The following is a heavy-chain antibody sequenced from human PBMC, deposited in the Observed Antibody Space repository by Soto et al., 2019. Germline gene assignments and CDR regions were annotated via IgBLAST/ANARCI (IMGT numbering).Heavy chain of an antibody. CDR1: GLTSISFA. Sequence: QVQLMESGGGVVRPGRSLDLSCAPPGLTSISFALHWAAQVPPKGWEWGEVCPYDGKTKHNADLVKGRFTISRDKSKKTLFLQMNSLTPDDAAVYFCVRDWGWNAEGLLAGRYYGMDVWGQGTTVTVSS. CDR3: VRDWGWNAEGLLAGRYYGMDV. V-gene: IGHV3-30*04. D-gene: IGHD6-19*01. J-gene: IGHJ6*02. CDR2: CPYDGKTK.